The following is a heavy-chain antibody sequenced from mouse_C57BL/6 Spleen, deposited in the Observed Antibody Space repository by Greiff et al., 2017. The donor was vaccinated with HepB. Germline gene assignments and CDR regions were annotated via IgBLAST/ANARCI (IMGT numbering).Heavy chain of an antibody. CDR2: IYPGDGDT. V-gene: IGHV1-82*01. J-gene: IGHJ1*03. Sequence: VKLMESGPELVKPGASVKISCKASGYAFSSSWMNWVKQRPGKGLEWIGRIYPGDGDTNYNGKFKGKATLTADKSSSTAYMQLSSLTSEDSAVYFCARYSYYGSSYWYFDVWGTGTTVTVSS. CDR3: ARYSYYGSSYWYFDV. CDR1: GYAFSSSW. D-gene: IGHD1-1*01.